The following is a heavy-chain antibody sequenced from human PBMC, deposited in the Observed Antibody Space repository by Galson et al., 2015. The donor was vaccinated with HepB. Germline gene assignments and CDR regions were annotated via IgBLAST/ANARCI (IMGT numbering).Heavy chain of an antibody. D-gene: IGHD1-14*01. CDR2: ISAYNGNT. V-gene: IGHV1-18*01. J-gene: IGHJ4*02. CDR1: GYTFTTYG. Sequence: SVKVSCKASGYTFTTYGISWVRQAPGQGLEWMGWISAYNGNTNYALKFQGRVTITTDTSTSTVYMEVGSLRSDDTAVYYCARARYNISPPDYWGQGTLVTVSS. CDR3: ARARYNISPPDY.